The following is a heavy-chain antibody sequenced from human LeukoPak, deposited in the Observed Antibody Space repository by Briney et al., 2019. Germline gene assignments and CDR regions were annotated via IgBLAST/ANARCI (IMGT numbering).Heavy chain of an antibody. CDR2: ISWNSGSI. D-gene: IGHD4-17*01. CDR3: AKGSDYPVVNYYYYGMDV. J-gene: IGHJ6*02. V-gene: IGHV3-9*01. CDR1: GFTFDDYA. Sequence: GGSLRLSCAASGFTFDDYAMHWVRQAPGKGLEWVSGISWNSGSIGYADSVKGRFTISRDNAKNSLYLQMNSLRAEDTALYYCAKGSDYPVVNYYYYGMDVWGQGTTVTVSS.